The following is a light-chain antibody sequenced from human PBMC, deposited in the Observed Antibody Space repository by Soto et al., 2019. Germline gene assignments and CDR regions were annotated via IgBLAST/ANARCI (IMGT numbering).Light chain of an antibody. J-gene: IGKJ5*01. CDR3: QQSSNWPPIT. CDR2: DAS. CDR1: QSVSSY. V-gene: IGKV3-11*01. Sequence: VLTQSPATLSLSPGERATLSCRASQSVSSYLAWYQQKPGQAPRLLIYDASNRATGIPARCSGSGSGTDFTLTISSLEPEDFAVYYCQQSSNWPPITFGQGTRLEIK.